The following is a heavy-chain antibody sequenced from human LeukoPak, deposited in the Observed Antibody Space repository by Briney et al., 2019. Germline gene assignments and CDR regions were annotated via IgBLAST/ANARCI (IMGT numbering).Heavy chain of an antibody. CDR2: ISAYNGNT. J-gene: IGHJ3*02. CDR1: SYTFTSYG. Sequence: ASVKVSCKASSYTFTSYGISWVRQAHGQGLEWMGWISAYNGNTNYAQKLQGRVTMTTDTSTSTAYMELRSLRSDDTAVYYCARALASDYYDSSGYPYAFDIWCQGPMVTVSS. CDR3: ARALASDYYDSSGYPYAFDI. D-gene: IGHD3-22*01. V-gene: IGHV1-18*01.